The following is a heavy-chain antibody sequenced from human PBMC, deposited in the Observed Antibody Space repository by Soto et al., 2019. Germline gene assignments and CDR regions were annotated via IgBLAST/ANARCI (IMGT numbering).Heavy chain of an antibody. CDR2: IWYDGSNK. Sequence: PGGSLRLSCAASGFTVSHYGMYWVRQAPGKGLEWVAVIWYDGSNKYYADSVKGRFTISRDNSKNTLYLQMNSLRAEDTAVYYCARDSRVRLIDYWGQGILVTVSS. D-gene: IGHD3-3*01. CDR1: GFTVSHYG. J-gene: IGHJ4*02. V-gene: IGHV3-33*01. CDR3: ARDSRVRLIDY.